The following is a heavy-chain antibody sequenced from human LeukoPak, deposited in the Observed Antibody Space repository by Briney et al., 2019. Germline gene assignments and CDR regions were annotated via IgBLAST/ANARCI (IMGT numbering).Heavy chain of an antibody. J-gene: IGHJ4*02. D-gene: IGHD6-6*01. CDR1: GFTFSSYW. V-gene: IGHV3-7*01. CDR2: IKQDGSEK. CDR3: ARLSIEEYSRYYFDY. Sequence: PGGSLRLSCAASGFTFSSYWMNWVREAPGKGLEWVAHIKQDGSEKYYVDSLKGRFTISRDNAKNSLYLQMNSLRAEDTAVYYCARLSIEEYSRYYFDYWPQGTLLPVPS.